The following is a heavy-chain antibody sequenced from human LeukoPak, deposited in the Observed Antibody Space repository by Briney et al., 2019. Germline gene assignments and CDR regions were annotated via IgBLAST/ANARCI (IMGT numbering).Heavy chain of an antibody. CDR1: GGTFSSYA. CDR2: IIPIFGTA. CDR3: ARRGGYSGYDYYYFDY. Sequence: SVKVSCKASGGTFSSYAISWVRQAPGQGLEWMGEIIPIFGTANYAQKFQGRVTITADKSTSTAYMELSSLRSEDTAVYYCARRGGYSGYDYYYFDYWGQGTLVTVSS. D-gene: IGHD5-12*01. J-gene: IGHJ4*02. V-gene: IGHV1-69*06.